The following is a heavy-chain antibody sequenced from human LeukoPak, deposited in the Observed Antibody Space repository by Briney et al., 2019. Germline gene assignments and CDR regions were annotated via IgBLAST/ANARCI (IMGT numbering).Heavy chain of an antibody. V-gene: IGHV1-2*06. Sequence: ASVKVSCKASGYTFTGYYMQWVRQAPGQGLEWIGRIIPNSGGTNYAQKFQGRVTMTRDTSISTAYMELSRLRSDDTAVYYCARGDVLRFLGGDYHFDYWGQGTLVTVSS. CDR1: GYTFTGYY. D-gene: IGHD3-3*01. J-gene: IGHJ4*02. CDR3: ARGDVLRFLGGDYHFDY. CDR2: IIPNSGGT.